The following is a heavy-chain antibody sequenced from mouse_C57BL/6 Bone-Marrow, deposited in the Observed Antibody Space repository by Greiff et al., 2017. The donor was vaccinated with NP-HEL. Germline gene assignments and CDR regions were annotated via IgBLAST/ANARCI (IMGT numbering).Heavy chain of an antibody. J-gene: IGHJ3*01. CDR3: ARQRYYGSSYWFAY. Sequence: EVKLEESGGGLVQPGGSLKLSCAASGFTFSDYYMYWVRQTPEKRLEWVAYISNGGGSTYYPDTVKGRFTISSDNAKTTLYLQMSRLKSEDTAMYYCARQRYYGSSYWFAYWGQGTLVTVSA. D-gene: IGHD1-1*01. V-gene: IGHV5-12*01. CDR2: ISNGGGST. CDR1: GFTFSDYY.